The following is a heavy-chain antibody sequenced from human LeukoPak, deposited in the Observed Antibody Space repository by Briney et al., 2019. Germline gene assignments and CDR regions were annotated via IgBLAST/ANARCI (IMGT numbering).Heavy chain of an antibody. V-gene: IGHV3-23*01. D-gene: IGHD3-10*01. CDR1: GFPLSSYA. CDR2: ISPSGDIT. J-gene: IGHJ4*02. Sequence: GSLRLSCAASGFPLSSYAMNWVRQAPGKGLDWVSGISPSGDITYYADSVKGRFTISRDNSKNTLYLEVISLTAEDTAVYYCAKDDAWLRFGEWSQGTLVTVSS. CDR3: AKDDAWLRFGE.